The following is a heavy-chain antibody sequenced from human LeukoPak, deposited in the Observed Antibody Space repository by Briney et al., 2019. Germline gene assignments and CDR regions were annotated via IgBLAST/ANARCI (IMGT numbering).Heavy chain of an antibody. CDR3: ARDYYDSSGYRDY. CDR1: GYTFGGYY. CDR2: INPNSGGT. V-gene: IGHV1-2*02. D-gene: IGHD3-22*01. J-gene: IGHJ4*02. Sequence: LVASVKVSCKASGYTFGGYYMHWVRQTPGQGLEWMRWINPNSGGTNYAQKFQGRVTMTRDTSISTAYMELSRLRSDDTAVYYCARDYYDSSGYRDYWGQGTLVTVSS.